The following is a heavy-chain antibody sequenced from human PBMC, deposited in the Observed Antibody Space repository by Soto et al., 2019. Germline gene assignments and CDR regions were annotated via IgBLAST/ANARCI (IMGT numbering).Heavy chain of an antibody. J-gene: IGHJ4*02. Sequence: GGSLRLSCAASGFTFSSYSMNWVRQAPGKGLEWVSYISSSSSTIYYADSVKGRFTISRDNAKNSLYLQMNSLRDEDTAVYYCARAAAGQWLPLIYFDYWGQGTLVTVSS. D-gene: IGHD6-19*01. CDR3: ARAAAGQWLPLIYFDY. CDR1: GFTFSSYS. CDR2: ISSSSSTI. V-gene: IGHV3-48*02.